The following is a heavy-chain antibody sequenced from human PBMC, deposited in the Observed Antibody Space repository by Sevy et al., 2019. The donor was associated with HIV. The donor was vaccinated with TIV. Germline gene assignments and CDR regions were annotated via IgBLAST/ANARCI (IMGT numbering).Heavy chain of an antibody. CDR3: ARDATYYDYWSGYYTGWFDL. CDR2: ISSSGNTI. Sequence: GGSLRLSCAASGFTFSHYYMSWIRQAPGKGLEWVSYISSSGNTIYYTDSVKGRFTISRDNAKNSLYLQMDSLRAEDTAVYYCARDATYYDYWSGYYTGWFDLWGQGTMVTVSS. D-gene: IGHD3-3*01. V-gene: IGHV3-11*01. CDR1: GFTFSHYY. J-gene: IGHJ5*02.